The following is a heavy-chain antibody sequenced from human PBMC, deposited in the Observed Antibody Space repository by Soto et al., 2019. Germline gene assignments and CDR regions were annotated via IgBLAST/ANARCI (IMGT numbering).Heavy chain of an antibody. Sequence: EVQLVESGGGLVKPGGSLRLSCAASGFTFSSISMNWVRQAPGKGLEGVSSISSSSSYIYYADSVKGRFTISRDNAKNSLYLQMNSLRAEDTAVYYCARDRDRLMTPTDAFDIWGQGTMVTVSS. CDR3: ARDRDRLMTPTDAFDI. J-gene: IGHJ3*02. D-gene: IGHD2-8*01. CDR2: ISSSSSYI. CDR1: GFTFSSIS. V-gene: IGHV3-21*01.